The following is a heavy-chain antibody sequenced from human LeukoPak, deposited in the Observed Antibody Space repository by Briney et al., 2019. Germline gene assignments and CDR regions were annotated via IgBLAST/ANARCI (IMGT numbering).Heavy chain of an antibody. CDR3: ARGDIVVVPAPAGAYYYYGMDV. Sequence: GGSLRLSCAASGFTFSSYSMNWVRQAPGKGLEWVSYISSSSSTIYYADSVKGRFTISRDNAKNSLYLQMNSLRAEDTAVYYCARGDIVVVPAPAGAYYYYGMDVWGQGTTVTVSS. D-gene: IGHD2-2*01. CDR1: GFTFSSYS. CDR2: ISSSSSTI. V-gene: IGHV3-48*01. J-gene: IGHJ6*02.